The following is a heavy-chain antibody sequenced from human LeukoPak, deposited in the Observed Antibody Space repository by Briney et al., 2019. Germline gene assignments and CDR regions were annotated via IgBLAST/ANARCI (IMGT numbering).Heavy chain of an antibody. J-gene: IGHJ4*02. CDR1: GFTFRSYW. D-gene: IGHD5-18*01. V-gene: IGHV3-7*01. CDR3: AKGGYINGYDY. CDR2: INQDGSKE. Sequence: PGGSLRLSCAASGFTFRSYWMTWVRQAPGKGLEWVANINQDGSKEYYLDSVKGRFTISRDNDKNSLYLQVNSLRAEDTAVYYLAKGGYINGYDYWGQGTLVNGSS.